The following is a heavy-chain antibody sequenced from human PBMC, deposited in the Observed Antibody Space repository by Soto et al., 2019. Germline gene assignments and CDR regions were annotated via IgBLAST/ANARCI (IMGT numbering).Heavy chain of an antibody. Sequence: QVQLQQWGAGLLKPSETLSLTCAVYGGSFSGYYCSWIRQPPGKGLEWIGEINHSGRTNYNPSIKSPVTTAVYTSKNQFTLKMSSATAADTTVYYCARVRVSYRNKLKNNWSFDLWGRGTLVTVYS. J-gene: IGHJ2*01. V-gene: IGHV4-34*01. CDR1: GGSFSGYY. CDR2: INHSGRT. CDR3: ARVRVSYRNKLKNNWSFDL. D-gene: IGHD3-16*02.